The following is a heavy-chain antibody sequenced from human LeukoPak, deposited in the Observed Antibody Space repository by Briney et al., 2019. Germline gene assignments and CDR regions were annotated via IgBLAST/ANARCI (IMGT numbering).Heavy chain of an antibody. D-gene: IGHD5-18*01. J-gene: IGHJ4*02. Sequence: ASVKVSCKASGYTFTIYGLTWVRQAPGQGLEWMGWISAYNGNTNYAQELHGRVTMTTDTSTSTAYMELRSLRSDDTAVYYCARDIGYNSGSYYFDYWGQGTLVTVSS. CDR3: ARDIGYNSGSYYFDY. CDR1: GYTFTIYG. V-gene: IGHV1-18*01. CDR2: ISAYNGNT.